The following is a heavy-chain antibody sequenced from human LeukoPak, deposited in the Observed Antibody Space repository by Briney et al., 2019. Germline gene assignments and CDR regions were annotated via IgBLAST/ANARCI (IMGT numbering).Heavy chain of an antibody. J-gene: IGHJ4*02. D-gene: IGHD2-2*01. Sequence: SETLSLTCAVYGGSFSGYYWSWIRQPPGKGLEWIGEINHSGSTNYNPSLKSRVTISVDTSKNQFSMKLSSVTAADTAVYYCALSARDIVVVPAAWGQGTLATVSS. V-gene: IGHV4-34*01. CDR2: INHSGST. CDR3: ALSARDIVVVPAA. CDR1: GGSFSGYY.